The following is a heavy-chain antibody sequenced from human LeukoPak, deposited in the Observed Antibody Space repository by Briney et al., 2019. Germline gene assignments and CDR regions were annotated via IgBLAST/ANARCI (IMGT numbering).Heavy chain of an antibody. D-gene: IGHD3-9*01. Sequence: GGSLRLSCATSGFTFTDYPMNWVRQAPGEGLEWVSNIRTTAEGANYAYYADSVKGRVTISRDDAKNTLYLHMNSLRDDDTAVYYCATDQRYAFDYWGQGILVTVSS. J-gene: IGHJ4*02. V-gene: IGHV3-48*02. CDR3: ATDQRYAFDY. CDR2: IRTTAEGANYA. CDR1: GFTFTDYP.